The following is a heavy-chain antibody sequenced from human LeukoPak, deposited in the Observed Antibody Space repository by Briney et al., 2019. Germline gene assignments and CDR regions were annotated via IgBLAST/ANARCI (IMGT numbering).Heavy chain of an antibody. CDR1: GGAFRGFY. D-gene: IGHD3-3*01. J-gene: IGHJ5*02. Sequence: SETPSLNCAVYGGAFRGFYWSWIRQPPGEGVELSGGIKHNGNTNYNPSLKSRVTISVDTSKNQFSLKLSSVTAADTAVYYCARGGRNYDFWSGYYTDAVFYRASWFDPWGQGTLVTVSS. CDR3: ARGGRNYDFWSGYYTDAVFYRASWFDP. V-gene: IGHV4-34*01. CDR2: IKHNGNT.